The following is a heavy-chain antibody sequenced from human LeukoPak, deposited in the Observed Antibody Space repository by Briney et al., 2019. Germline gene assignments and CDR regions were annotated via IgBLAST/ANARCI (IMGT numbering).Heavy chain of an antibody. Sequence: SETLSLTCTVSGDSFSSYYCSWIRQPPGKGLEWIGYIYYSGSTNYNPSLKSRVTISVDTSKNQFSLRLSSVTAADTAVYYCARPLRLGELSRIDYWGQGTLVTVAS. D-gene: IGHD3-16*02. CDR1: GDSFSSYY. CDR3: ARPLRLGELSRIDY. CDR2: IYYSGST. V-gene: IGHV4-59*08. J-gene: IGHJ4*02.